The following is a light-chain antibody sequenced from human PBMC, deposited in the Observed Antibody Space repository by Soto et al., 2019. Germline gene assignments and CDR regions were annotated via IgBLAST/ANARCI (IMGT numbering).Light chain of an antibody. CDR2: GAS. V-gene: IGKV3-20*01. CDR3: QQYGGSRT. CDR1: QSVSSSY. Sequence: EIVFTQSPGTLSLSPGERATLSCRASQSVSSSYLAWYQPKPGQAPRLLIYGASSRATGIPDRLSGSGSGTDFTLPIRRLEPEDFAVYYCQQYGGSRTFGQGTKVDIK. J-gene: IGKJ1*01.